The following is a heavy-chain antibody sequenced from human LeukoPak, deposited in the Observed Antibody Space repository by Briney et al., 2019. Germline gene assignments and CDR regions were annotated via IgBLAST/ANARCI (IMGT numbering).Heavy chain of an antibody. CDR2: IYPGDSDT. D-gene: IGHD6-13*01. J-gene: IGHJ4*02. V-gene: IGHV5-51*01. CDR1: GHSFTSYW. CDR3: ARRSRIAAAGTVLDY. Sequence: GESLKISCKGSGHSFTSYWIGWVRQMPGKGLEWMGIIYPGDSDTRYSPSFQGQVTISADKSISTAYLQWSSLKASDTAMYYCARRSRIAAAGTVLDYWGQGTLVTVSS.